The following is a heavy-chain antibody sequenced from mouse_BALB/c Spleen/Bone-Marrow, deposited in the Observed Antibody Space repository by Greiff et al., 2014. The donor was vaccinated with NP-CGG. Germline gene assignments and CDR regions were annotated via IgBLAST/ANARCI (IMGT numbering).Heavy chain of an antibody. CDR2: IDPANGNT. J-gene: IGHJ2*01. Sequence: LVESGAELVKPGASVKLSCTTSGFNIKDTYMHWVKLRPEQGLEWIGRIDPANGNTKYAPKFQGKATITADTSSNTAYLQLSSLTSDDTAVYFCASYGYGYYFDYWGQGTTLTVSS. CDR3: ASYGYGYYFDY. D-gene: IGHD2-2*01. CDR1: GFNIKDTY. V-gene: IGHV14-3*02.